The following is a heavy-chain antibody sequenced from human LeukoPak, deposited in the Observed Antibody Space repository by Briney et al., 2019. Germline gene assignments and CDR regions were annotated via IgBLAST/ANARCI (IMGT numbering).Heavy chain of an antibody. CDR1: GFTFSSYG. CDR2: IWYDGSNK. CDR3: ARDQAEEITIFVVVIN. Sequence: PGGSLRLSCAASGFTFSSYGMHWVRQAPGKGLEWVAVIWYDGSNKYYADSVKGRFTISRDNSKNTLYLQMNSLRAEDTAVYYCARDQAEEITIFVVVINWGQGTLVTVSS. D-gene: IGHD3-3*01. J-gene: IGHJ4*02. V-gene: IGHV3-33*01.